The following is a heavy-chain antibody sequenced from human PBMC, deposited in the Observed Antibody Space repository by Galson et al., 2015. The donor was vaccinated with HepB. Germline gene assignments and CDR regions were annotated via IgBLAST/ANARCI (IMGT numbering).Heavy chain of an antibody. CDR3: CRDGYNRGGYFDY. Sequence: SLRLSCAASGFTFSSYAMHWVRQAPGKGLEWVAVISYDGSNKYYADSVKGRFTISRDNSKNTLYLQMNSLRAEDTAVYYSCRDGYNRGGYFDYWGQGTLVTVSS. D-gene: IGHD5-24*01. V-gene: IGHV3-30*04. J-gene: IGHJ4*02. CDR2: ISYDGSNK. CDR1: GFTFSSYA.